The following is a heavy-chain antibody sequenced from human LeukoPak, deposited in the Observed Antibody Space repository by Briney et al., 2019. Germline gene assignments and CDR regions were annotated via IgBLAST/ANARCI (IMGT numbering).Heavy chain of an antibody. CDR1: GGTFSNYA. D-gene: IGHD6-25*01. J-gene: IGHJ5*02. V-gene: IGHV1-69*05. CDR3: LRRQALRGRHKTFDP. Sequence: GASVKVSCKASGGTFSNYAISWVRQAPGQGLEWLGGTIPMFGSAKYAQKFQGRVTITTDESATIVYMQLISLRSEDAAMYYCLRRQALRGRHKTFDPWGQGTLVTVTS. CDR2: TIPMFGSA.